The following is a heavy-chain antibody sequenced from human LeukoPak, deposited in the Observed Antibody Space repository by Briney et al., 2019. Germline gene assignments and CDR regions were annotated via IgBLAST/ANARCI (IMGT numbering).Heavy chain of an antibody. CDR2: ISYSVSP. CDR3: ARGPHCSSTSCYSEYFHH. CDR1: GASISSGGYY. V-gene: IGHV4-31*03. Sequence: PSETPSLTCTVSGASISSGGYYWSWIRQHPGKGLEWIGYISYSVSPYYNPSLKSRVTISVDTSRNQFSLKLSSVTAADTAVYYCARGPHCSSTSCYSEYFHHWGQGTLVTVSS. J-gene: IGHJ1*01. D-gene: IGHD2-2*01.